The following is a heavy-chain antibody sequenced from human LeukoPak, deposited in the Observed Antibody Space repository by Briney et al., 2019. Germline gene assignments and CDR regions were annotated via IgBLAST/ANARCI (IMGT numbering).Heavy chain of an antibody. CDR3: ARAVPSYSSSWYRYYYYYYMDV. CDR2: INHSGST. Sequence: SETLSLTCTVSGGSISSYYWSWIRQPPGKGLEWIGEINHSGSTNYNPSLKSRVTISVDTSKNQFSLKLSSVTAADTAVYYCARAVPSYSSSWYRYYYYYYMDVWGKGTTVTISS. CDR1: GGSISSYY. J-gene: IGHJ6*03. D-gene: IGHD6-13*01. V-gene: IGHV4-34*01.